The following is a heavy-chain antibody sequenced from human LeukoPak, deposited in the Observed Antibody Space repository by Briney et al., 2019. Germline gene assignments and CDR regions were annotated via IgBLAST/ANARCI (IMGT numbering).Heavy chain of an antibody. J-gene: IGHJ4*02. CDR3: AKWHERLLAFDS. D-gene: IGHD1-1*01. CDR2: IHYTGKN. V-gene: IGHV4-59*01. Sequence: PSEILSLTCSVSGDSITNYYWNWVRQPPGKGLEWIGYIHYTGKNYYNPSLKSRITMSVDTSKSQFSLKPSSVTTADTAVYYCAKWHERLLAFDSWGQGALVTVSS. CDR1: GDSITNYY.